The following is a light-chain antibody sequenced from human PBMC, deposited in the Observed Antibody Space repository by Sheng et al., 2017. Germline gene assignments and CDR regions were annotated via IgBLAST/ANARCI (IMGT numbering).Light chain of an antibody. V-gene: IGKV1-39*01. CDR2: TVS. CDR3: QQSSKTPWT. CDR1: QDIGKY. Sequence: DIQMTQSPSSLSASVGDRVSFTCRASQDIGKYLNWYQQKPGRAPRLLIYTVSSLHDDVPFRFSGSGSGTDFTLTITSLQPDDFATYYCQQSSKTPWTFGQGPRWISN. J-gene: IGKJ1*01.